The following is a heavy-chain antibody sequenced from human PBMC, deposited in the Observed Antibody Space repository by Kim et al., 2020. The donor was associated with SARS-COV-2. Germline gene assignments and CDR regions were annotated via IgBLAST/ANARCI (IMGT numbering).Heavy chain of an antibody. Sequence: ASVKVSCKASGYTFTGYYMHWVRQAPGQGLEWMGWINPNSGGTNYAQKFQGRVTMTRDTSISTAYMELSRMRSDDTAVYYCARGEVRANNWFDSWGQGTLVTVSS. V-gene: IGHV1-2*02. CDR3: ARGEVRANNWFDS. J-gene: IGHJ5*01. CDR2: INPNSGGT. CDR1: GYTFTGYY.